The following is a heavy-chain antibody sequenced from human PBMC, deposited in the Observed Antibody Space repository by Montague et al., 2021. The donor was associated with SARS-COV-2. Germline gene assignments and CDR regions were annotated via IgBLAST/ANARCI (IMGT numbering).Heavy chain of an antibody. CDR1: GGSISSYY. J-gene: IGHJ6*02. Sequence: SETLSLTCTVSGGSISSYYWTWIRQPPGKGLESIGDIYHNGSTKYNPSLKSRVTISVDTSKNQFSLKLSSVSVADTAVYYCARGGGNSADYYNYTMDVWGQGTTVTVSS. D-gene: IGHD4-23*01. CDR3: ARGGGNSADYYNYTMDV. V-gene: IGHV4-59*01. CDR2: IYHNGST.